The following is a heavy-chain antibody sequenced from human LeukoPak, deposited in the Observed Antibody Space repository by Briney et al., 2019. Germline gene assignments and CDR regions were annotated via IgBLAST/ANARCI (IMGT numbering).Heavy chain of an antibody. V-gene: IGHV5-51*01. Sequence: GESLKISCKGSGYSFTSYWIGWVRQMPGKGLEWMGIIYPGDSDTRYSPSFQGQDTISADKSISTAYLQWSSLKASDTAIYYCARGIAVAGDAFDIWGQGTMVTASS. J-gene: IGHJ3*02. D-gene: IGHD6-19*01. CDR1: GYSFTSYW. CDR3: ARGIAVAGDAFDI. CDR2: IYPGDSDT.